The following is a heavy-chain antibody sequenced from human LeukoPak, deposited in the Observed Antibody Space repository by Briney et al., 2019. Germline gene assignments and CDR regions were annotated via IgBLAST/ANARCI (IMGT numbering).Heavy chain of an antibody. D-gene: IGHD6-13*01. Sequence: SVKVSCKASGGTFSSYAISWVRQAPGQGLEWMGGIIPIFGTAKYAQKFQGRVTITADESTSTAYMELSSLRSEDTAVYYCARAAAAAGRVGRVQAIIDYWGQGTLVTVSS. CDR2: IIPIFGTA. V-gene: IGHV1-69*13. CDR1: GGTFSSYA. J-gene: IGHJ4*02. CDR3: ARAAAAAGRVGRVQAIIDY.